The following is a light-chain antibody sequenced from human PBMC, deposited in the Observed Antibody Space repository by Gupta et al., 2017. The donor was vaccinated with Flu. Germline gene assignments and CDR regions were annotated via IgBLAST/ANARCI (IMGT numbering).Light chain of an antibody. V-gene: IGLV1-40*01. CDR3: QSYDSRRSGSV. Sequence: QSALTQPPSVSGAPGQRLTISCTGSSSDIGAGYDVHWYQQVPGTAPKLLIYGKNNRPSGVPDRFSGSKSGTSASLAITGLQAEDEADYYCQSYDSRRSGSVFGGGTRVTVL. J-gene: IGLJ3*02. CDR1: SSDIGAGYD. CDR2: GKN.